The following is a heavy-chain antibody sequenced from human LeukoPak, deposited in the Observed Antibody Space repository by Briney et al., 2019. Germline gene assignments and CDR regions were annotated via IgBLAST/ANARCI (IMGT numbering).Heavy chain of an antibody. D-gene: IGHD3-10*01. CDR3: AQSLGASTWFGNWFDP. CDR2: IYYSGRT. Sequence: SETLSLTCTVSGVSISSTSYCWGWIRQPPGKGLEWIGSIYYSGRTYCNPSLKSRLTISVDTPKNQFSLKLSSVTAADTAVYYCAQSLGASTWFGNWFDPWGQGTLVTVSS. J-gene: IGHJ5*02. V-gene: IGHV4-39*01. CDR1: GVSISSTSYC.